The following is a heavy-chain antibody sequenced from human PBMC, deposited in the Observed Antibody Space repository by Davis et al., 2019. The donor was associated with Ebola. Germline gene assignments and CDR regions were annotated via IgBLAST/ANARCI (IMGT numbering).Heavy chain of an antibody. D-gene: IGHD4-11*01. J-gene: IGHJ4*02. V-gene: IGHV3-30*18. CDR3: AKDRHSFFDY. Sequence: PGGSLRLSCAASGFTFSNYDMHWVRQAPGKGLEWVAVISYDGNNKYYADSLKGRFTISRDNSKNTLYLQMNSLRGEDTAVYYCAKDRHSFFDYWGQGTLVTVSS. CDR2: ISYDGNNK. CDR1: GFTFSNYD.